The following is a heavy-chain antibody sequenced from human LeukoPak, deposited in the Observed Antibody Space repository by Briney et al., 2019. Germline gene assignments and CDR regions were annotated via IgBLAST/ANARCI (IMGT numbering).Heavy chain of an antibody. CDR2: IIPILNTS. J-gene: IGHJ5*02. Sequence: SVKVSCKASGGTFSSYAISWVRQAPGQGLEWMGGIIPILNTSNYAQNFQGRVTMTADKSTSTAYMELNRLRFEDTAMYYCARDLGGIAAAVRWFDPWGQGTLVTVSS. CDR3: ARDLGGIAAAVRWFDP. CDR1: GGTFSSYA. D-gene: IGHD6-13*01. V-gene: IGHV1-69*06.